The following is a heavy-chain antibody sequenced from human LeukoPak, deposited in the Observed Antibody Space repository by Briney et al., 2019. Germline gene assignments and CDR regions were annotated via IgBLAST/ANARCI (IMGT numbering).Heavy chain of an antibody. D-gene: IGHD5-18*01. V-gene: IGHV4-39*07. CDR1: GGSISSSSYY. J-gene: IGHJ4*02. CDR3: AGGNTATYYFDY. Sequence: SETLSLTCTVSGGSISSSSYYWGWIRQPPGKGLEWIGSIYYSGSTYYNPSLKSRVTISVDTSKNQFSLKLSSVTAADTAVYYCAGGNTATYYFDYWGQGTLVTVSS. CDR2: IYYSGST.